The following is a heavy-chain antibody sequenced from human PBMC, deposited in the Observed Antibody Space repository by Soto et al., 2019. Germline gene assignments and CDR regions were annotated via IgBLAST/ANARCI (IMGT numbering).Heavy chain of an antibody. D-gene: IGHD3-16*01. CDR3: ARLPFPWGWFDP. CDR2: ISGSGRTI. J-gene: IGHJ5*02. CDR1: GIVFSDY. V-gene: IGHV3-11*01. Sequence: GSLRLSCAASGIVFSDYMSWVRQAPGKGLEWLSYISGSGRTIYSADSVKGRFTISRDNATNSLYLQMNNVRTEDTAVYYCARLPFPWGWFDPWGQGTLVTVSS.